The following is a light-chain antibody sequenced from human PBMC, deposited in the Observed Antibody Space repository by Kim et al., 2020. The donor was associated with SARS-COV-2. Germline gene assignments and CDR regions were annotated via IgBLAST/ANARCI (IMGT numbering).Light chain of an antibody. V-gene: IGKV1D-16*01. CDR2: AAS. CDR3: QQYDNYPQT. CDR1: QSISSW. J-gene: IGKJ1*01. Sequence: DIQMTQSPSSLSASVGDRVTITCPASQSISSWLAWYQHKPGKAPKCLIYAASSLQSGVPSRFSGSGSGTDFTLTISSLQPEDFATYYCQQYDNYPQTFGPGTKVDIK.